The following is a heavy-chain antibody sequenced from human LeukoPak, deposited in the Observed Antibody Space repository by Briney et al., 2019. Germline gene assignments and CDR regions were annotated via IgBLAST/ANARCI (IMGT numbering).Heavy chain of an antibody. V-gene: IGHV3-21*01. CDR1: GFTFSSYS. J-gene: IGHJ4*02. CDR2: ISSSSTYI. D-gene: IGHD5-24*01. Sequence: PGGSLGLSCAASGFTFSSYSMNWVRQAPGKGLEWVSSISSSSTYIYYADSVKGRFTIFRDNAKNTLTLQMNSLRVEDTAVYFCARDWVYKIDYWGRGTLVTVSS. CDR3: ARDWVYKIDY.